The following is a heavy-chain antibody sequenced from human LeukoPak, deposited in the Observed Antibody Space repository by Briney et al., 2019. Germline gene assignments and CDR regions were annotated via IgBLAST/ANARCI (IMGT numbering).Heavy chain of an antibody. J-gene: IGHJ4*02. Sequence: GGSLRLSCAASGFTFSSYGMHWVRQAPGKGLEWVAVIWYDGSNKYYADSVKGRFTISIDNSKNTLYLQMNSLRAEDTAVYYCARSYCSSASCPSRFDYWGQGTLVTVSS. D-gene: IGHD2-2*01. V-gene: IGHV3-33*01. CDR1: GFTFSSYG. CDR2: IWYDGSNK. CDR3: ARSYCSSASCPSRFDY.